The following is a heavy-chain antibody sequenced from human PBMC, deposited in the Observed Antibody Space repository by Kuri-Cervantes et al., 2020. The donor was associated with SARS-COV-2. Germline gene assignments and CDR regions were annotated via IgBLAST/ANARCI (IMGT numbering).Heavy chain of an antibody. Sequence: SVKVSCKASVGTFSSYAISWVRQAPGQGLAWMGGNIPIIGTANYVQKFQGRVTITADEPTSTAYMELSSLRSEDTAVYYCARVHREICSSTSCYQGYWGQGTLVTVSS. CDR1: VGTFSSYA. V-gene: IGHV1-69*13. CDR3: ARVHREICSSTSCYQGY. CDR2: NIPIIGTA. J-gene: IGHJ4*02. D-gene: IGHD2-2*01.